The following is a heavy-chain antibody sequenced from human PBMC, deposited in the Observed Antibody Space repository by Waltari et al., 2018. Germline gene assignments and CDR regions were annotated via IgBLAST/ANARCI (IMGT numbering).Heavy chain of an antibody. V-gene: IGHV3-30*18. Sequence: QVQLVESGGGVVQPGGSLRLFCGASGFIFGNYGMPWIRQAPGKGLEWVAVVIHDGSRKEYLDSVKGRFTISRDNSKSTLFLQMKSLTAEDSAVYYCAKDLGYRFASGSSYFDSWGQGVLVTVSS. CDR3: AKDLGYRFASGSSYFDS. D-gene: IGHD3-10*01. CDR2: VIHDGSRK. CDR1: GFIFGNYG. J-gene: IGHJ4*02.